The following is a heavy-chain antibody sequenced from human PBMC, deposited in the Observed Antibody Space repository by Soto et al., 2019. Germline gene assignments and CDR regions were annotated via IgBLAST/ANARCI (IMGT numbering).Heavy chain of an antibody. CDR3: AIEPRRITMIVVVNDAFDI. V-gene: IGHV1-46*01. CDR2: INPSGGST. D-gene: IGHD3-22*01. Sequence: GLEWMGIINPSGGSTSYAQKFQGRVTMTRDTSTSTVYMELSSLRSEDTAVYYCAIEPRRITMIVVVNDAFDIWGQGTMVTVSS. J-gene: IGHJ3*02.